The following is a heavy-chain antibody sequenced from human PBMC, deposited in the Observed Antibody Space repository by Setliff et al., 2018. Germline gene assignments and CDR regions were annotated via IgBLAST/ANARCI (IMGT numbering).Heavy chain of an antibody. CDR3: ARGTGNPGLGYAFDI. CDR1: GFTFSSYA. J-gene: IGHJ3*02. D-gene: IGHD6-19*01. V-gene: IGHV3-23*01. Sequence: GGSLRLFCAASGFTFSSYAMSWVRPAPGKGLEWVSAISGSGGSAYYADSVKGRFTISRDNSKNTLYLQMNSLRAEDTAVYYCARGTGNPGLGYAFDIWGQGTMVT. CDR2: ISGSGGSA.